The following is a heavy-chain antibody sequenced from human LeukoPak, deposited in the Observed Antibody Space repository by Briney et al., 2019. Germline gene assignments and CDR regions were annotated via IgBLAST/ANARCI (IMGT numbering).Heavy chain of an antibody. V-gene: IGHV4-34*01. J-gene: IGHJ4*02. D-gene: IGHD6-19*01. CDR3: ARQARHRQWLVQVYYFDY. CDR1: GGSFSGYY. CDR2: IYYTGST. Sequence: PSETLSLTCAVYGGSFSGYYWSWIRQPPGKGLEWIGYIYYTGSTNYNPSLKSRVTISVDTSKNQFSLKLSSVTAADTAVYYCARQARHRQWLVQVYYFDYWGQGTLVTVSS.